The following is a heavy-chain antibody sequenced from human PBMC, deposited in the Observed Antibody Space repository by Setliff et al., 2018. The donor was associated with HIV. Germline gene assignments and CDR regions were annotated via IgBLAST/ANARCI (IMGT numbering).Heavy chain of an antibody. CDR2: NSGYGEET. V-gene: IGHV3-23*01. CDR1: GFTFRTYA. CDR3: ARVQYSHAGGYFDL. J-gene: IGHJ2*01. D-gene: IGHD5-12*01. Sequence: LRLSCVGSGFTFRTYAMGWVRQAPGKGLEWVSSNSGYGEETYYADSVKGRFSISRDNFKNTLYLQMNRLRAEDTAVYYCARVQYSHAGGYFDLWGRGTLVTVSS.